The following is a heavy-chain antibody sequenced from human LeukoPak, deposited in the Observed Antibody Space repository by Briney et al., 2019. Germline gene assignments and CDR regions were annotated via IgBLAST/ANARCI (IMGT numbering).Heavy chain of an antibody. CDR3: AKKQEGSWTLDY. CDR1: GFTFSSFE. D-gene: IGHD6-13*01. Sequence: PGGSLRLSCAASGFTFSSFEMNWVRQAPGKGLEWVSYISSSGTTIYYADSVKGRFTMSRDNSKNMVYLQMNSLSLEDTAVYYCAKKQEGSWTLDYWGQGTLITVSS. J-gene: IGHJ4*02. CDR2: ISSSGTTI. V-gene: IGHV3-48*03.